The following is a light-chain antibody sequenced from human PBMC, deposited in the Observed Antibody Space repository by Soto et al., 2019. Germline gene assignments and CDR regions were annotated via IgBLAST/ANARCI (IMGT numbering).Light chain of an antibody. CDR3: QQSDSTLSLT. CDR1: QSISSY. V-gene: IGKV1-39*01. J-gene: IGKJ4*01. CDR2: ATS. Sequence: DIQMTQSPSSLSASVGDRVTITCRASQSISSYLNWYQQKPGKAPKLLISATSSLQSWVPSRFSGSRSGTYFTLTISSLQPEDFATYYCQQSDSTLSLTFGGGTKVEIK.